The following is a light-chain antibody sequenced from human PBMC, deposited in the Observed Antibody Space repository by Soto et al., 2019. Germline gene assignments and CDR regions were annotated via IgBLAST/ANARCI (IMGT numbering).Light chain of an antibody. J-gene: IGLJ1*01. CDR2: RNN. V-gene: IGLV1-47*01. Sequence: QSALTQPPSASGTPGQGVPISCSGSSSNIGSNYVSWYQQLPGTAPKLLIYRNNQRPSGVPDRFSGSKSGTSASLAISGLRSEDEADYYCAAWDDSLSGYVFGTGTKLTVL. CDR3: AAWDDSLSGYV. CDR1: SSNIGSNY.